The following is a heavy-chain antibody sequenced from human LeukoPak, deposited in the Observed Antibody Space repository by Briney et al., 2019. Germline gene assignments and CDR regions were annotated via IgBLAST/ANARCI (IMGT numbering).Heavy chain of an antibody. CDR1: GYTFTSYY. Sequence: ASVEVSCKASGYTFTSYYMHWVRQAPGQGLEWMGIINPSGGSTSYAQKFQGRVTMTRDMSTSTVYMELSSLRSEDTAVYYCARDLTGTTLVDYWGQGTLVTVSS. CDR3: ARDLTGTTLVDY. D-gene: IGHD1-7*01. CDR2: INPSGGST. V-gene: IGHV1-46*01. J-gene: IGHJ4*02.